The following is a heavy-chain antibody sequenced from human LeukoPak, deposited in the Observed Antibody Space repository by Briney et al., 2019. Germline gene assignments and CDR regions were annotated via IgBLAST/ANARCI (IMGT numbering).Heavy chain of an antibody. V-gene: IGHV3-23*01. CDR2: IDGSDGAS. Sequence: AGGSLRLSCAASGFRFSSYVMSWVRQAPGEGLEYVSSIDGSDGASYYADSVKGRFTISRDNSKNTLFLQMNSLRVEDTAVYYCARVDSGNYDYWGQGTLLTVSS. CDR1: GFRFSSYV. D-gene: IGHD1-26*01. CDR3: ARVDSGNYDY. J-gene: IGHJ4*02.